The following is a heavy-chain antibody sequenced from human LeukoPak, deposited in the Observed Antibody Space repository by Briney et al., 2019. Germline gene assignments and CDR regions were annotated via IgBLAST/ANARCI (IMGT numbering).Heavy chain of an antibody. J-gene: IGHJ4*02. CDR1: GGSISSYY. CDR2: IYYSGST. V-gene: IGHV4-59*01. CDR3: ARGRGAAHFDY. Sequence: SETLSLTCTVSGGSISSYYWSWIRQPPGKGLEWIGYIYYSGSTNYNPSLKSRVTISVDTSKNQFSLKLSSVTAADTAVYYCARGRGAAHFDYWGQGTLVTVSS. D-gene: IGHD3-10*01.